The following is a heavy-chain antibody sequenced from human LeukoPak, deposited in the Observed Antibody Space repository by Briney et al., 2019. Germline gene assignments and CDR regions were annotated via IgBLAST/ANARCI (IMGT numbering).Heavy chain of an antibody. CDR3: ARAPAVNYDYVWGNYRAYSFDC. J-gene: IGHJ4*02. V-gene: IGHV4-34*01. CDR1: GGSFSGYY. D-gene: IGHD3-16*02. Sequence: SETLSLTCAVYGGSFSGYYWSWIRQPPGKGLEWIGEINHSGSTNYNPSLKSRVTISVDTSKNQFALKLNSVTAADTAVYYCARAPAVNYDYVWGNYRAYSFDCWGQGTLVTVSS. CDR2: INHSGST.